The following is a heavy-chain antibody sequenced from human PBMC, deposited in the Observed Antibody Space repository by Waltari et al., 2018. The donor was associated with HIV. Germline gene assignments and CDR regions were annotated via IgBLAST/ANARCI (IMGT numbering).Heavy chain of an antibody. Sequence: EVQLVESGGGLVKPGGSLRLSCAASGFTFSNAWMSWVRQAPGKGLEWVGRIKSKTDGGTTDYAAPMKGRFTISRDDSKNTLYLQMNSLKTEDTAVYYCTTGLVVVAARAPGGYWGQGTLVTVSS. D-gene: IGHD2-15*01. CDR2: IKSKTDGGTT. CDR3: TTGLVVVAARAPGGY. V-gene: IGHV3-15*01. J-gene: IGHJ4*02. CDR1: GFTFSNAW.